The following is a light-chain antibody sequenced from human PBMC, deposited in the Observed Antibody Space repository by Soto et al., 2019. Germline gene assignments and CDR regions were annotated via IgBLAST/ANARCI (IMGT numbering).Light chain of an antibody. J-gene: IGKJ3*01. CDR2: GAS. V-gene: IGKV1-9*01. CDR1: QGISSF. CDR3: QQLNSFPIP. Sequence: IQLTQSPSSLSASVGDRVTITCRASQGISSFLAWYQQKPGKAPKLLIYGASTLQSGVPSRFSGSGSGTAFTLTIGSLQPEDFATYDCQQLNSFPIPFGPGTKVDIK.